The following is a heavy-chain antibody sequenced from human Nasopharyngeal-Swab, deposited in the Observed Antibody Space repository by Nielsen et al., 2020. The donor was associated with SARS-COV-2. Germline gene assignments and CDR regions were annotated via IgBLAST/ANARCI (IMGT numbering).Heavy chain of an antibody. CDR3: ARAQAPGVGASRF. D-gene: IGHD1-26*01. CDR2: INGSSSWT. V-gene: IGHV3-11*06. Sequence: GGSLRLSCSVSGFSFSDYYMSWIRQAPGKGLEWISYINGSSSWTDYADSVKGRFTISRDNARNLLFLQMDSLRVEDTAFYYCARAQAPGVGASRFWGLGTLVTVS. J-gene: IGHJ1*01. CDR1: GFSFSDYY.